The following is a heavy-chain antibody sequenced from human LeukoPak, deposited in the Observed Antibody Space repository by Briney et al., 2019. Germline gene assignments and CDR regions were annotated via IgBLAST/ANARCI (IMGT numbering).Heavy chain of an antibody. J-gene: IGHJ4*02. V-gene: IGHV4-38-2*01. CDR3: ARAGWILTSGLDD. CDR1: GYTISSGYY. Sequence: SETLTLTCDVSGYTISSGYYWGWIRQPPGNGLEWIGTIYHTGYTYYNPSLKSRVIISVDTSKNQFSLKLTSVTAADTAVYYSARAGWILTSGLDDWGQGTLVPVSS. CDR2: IYHTGYT. D-gene: IGHD5-12*01.